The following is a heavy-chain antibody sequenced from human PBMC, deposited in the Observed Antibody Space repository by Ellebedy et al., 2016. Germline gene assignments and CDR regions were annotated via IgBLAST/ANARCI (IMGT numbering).Heavy chain of an antibody. CDR2: IYSDGTT. V-gene: IGHV3-53*01. CDR3: ERTYFYGSGALY. CDR1: GFSVSRNY. Sequence: GGSLRLXCAASGFSVSRNYMSWVRQAPGTGLEWVSVIYSDGTTYHADSVMGRFTISRDNSKNTLYLEMNNLRAEDTAVYYCERTYFYGSGALYWGQGTLVTVSS. J-gene: IGHJ4*02. D-gene: IGHD3-10*01.